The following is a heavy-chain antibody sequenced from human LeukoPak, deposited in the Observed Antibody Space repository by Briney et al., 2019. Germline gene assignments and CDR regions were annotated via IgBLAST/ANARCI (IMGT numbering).Heavy chain of an antibody. CDR3: ASQNYYYGMDV. J-gene: IGHJ6*02. CDR1: GGSFSGYY. V-gene: IGHV4-34*01. Sequence: SETLSLTCAVYGGSFSGYYWSWIRQPPGKGLGCIGEVSHSGSTNYNPSLKSRVTISVDTSKNQFSLKLSSVTAADTAVYYCASQNYYYGMDVWGQGTTVTVSS. CDR2: VSHSGST.